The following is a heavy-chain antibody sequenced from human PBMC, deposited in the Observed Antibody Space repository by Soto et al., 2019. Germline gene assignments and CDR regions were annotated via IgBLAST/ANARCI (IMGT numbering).Heavy chain of an antibody. D-gene: IGHD2-2*01. CDR1: GYTFTSYY. Sequence: ASVKVSCKASGYTFTSYYMHWVRQAPGQGLEWMGIINPSGGSTSYAQKFQGRVTMTRDTSTSTVYMELSSLRSEDTAVYYCARGWGPTPIVVVGGEYWGQGTLVTVSS. J-gene: IGHJ4*02. CDR3: ARGWGPTPIVVVGGEY. CDR2: INPSGGST. V-gene: IGHV1-46*01.